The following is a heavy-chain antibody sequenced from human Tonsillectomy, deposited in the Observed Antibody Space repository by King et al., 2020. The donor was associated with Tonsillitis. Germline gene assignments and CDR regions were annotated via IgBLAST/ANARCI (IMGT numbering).Heavy chain of an antibody. V-gene: IGHV3-7*01. J-gene: IGHJ3*02. CDR2: IKQHGSDE. D-gene: IGHD3-3*01. CDR3: ARPLTVDYAFDI. CDR1: GFTVSSYW. Sequence: VQLVESGGGLVQPGGSLRLSCAASGFTVSSYWMSWVRQAPGKGLEWVANIKQHGSDENYVDSVKGRFTISRDNAKNSLYLQMNSLRAEDTAVYYCARPLTVDYAFDIWGQGTTVTVSS.